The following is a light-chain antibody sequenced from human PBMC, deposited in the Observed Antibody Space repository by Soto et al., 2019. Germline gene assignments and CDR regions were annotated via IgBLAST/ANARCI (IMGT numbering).Light chain of an antibody. Sequence: EIVLTQSPATLSLSPGERATLSCRASQSVGSYLAWYQQKPGQAPRLLIYDASNRASGIPVRFSGSGSGTDFTLTISSLEPEDFAVYYCQQRNKWPPIFTFGPGTKVDFK. J-gene: IGKJ3*01. CDR2: DAS. CDR1: QSVGSY. V-gene: IGKV3-11*01. CDR3: QQRNKWPPIFT.